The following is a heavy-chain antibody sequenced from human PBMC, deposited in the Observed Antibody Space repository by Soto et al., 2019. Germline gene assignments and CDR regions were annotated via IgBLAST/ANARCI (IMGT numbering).Heavy chain of an antibody. CDR1: GYTFTSYG. J-gene: IGHJ6*02. CDR2: IRAYNGNT. CDR3: AREEFSITMIVVAKAYYGMDV. Sequence: ASVKVSCKASGYTFTSYGISWVRQAPGQGLEWMGWIRAYNGNTNYAQKLQGRVTMTTDTSTSTAYMELRSLRSDDTAVYYCAREEFSITMIVVAKAYYGMDVWGQGTTVTVSS. D-gene: IGHD3-22*01. V-gene: IGHV1-18*01.